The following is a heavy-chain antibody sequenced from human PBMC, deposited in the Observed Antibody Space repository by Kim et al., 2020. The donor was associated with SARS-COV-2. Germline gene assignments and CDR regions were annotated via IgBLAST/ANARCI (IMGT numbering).Heavy chain of an antibody. D-gene: IGHD3-10*01. V-gene: IGHV3-43*02. CDR2: ISGDGGST. CDR1: GFTFDDYA. Sequence: GGSLRLSCAASGFTFDDYAMHWVRQAPGKGLEWVSLISGDGGSTYYADSVKGRFTISRDNSKNSLYLQMNSLRTEDTALYYCAKDCFGMVRGSLPADWGQGTLVTVSS. J-gene: IGHJ4*02. CDR3: AKDCFGMVRGSLPAD.